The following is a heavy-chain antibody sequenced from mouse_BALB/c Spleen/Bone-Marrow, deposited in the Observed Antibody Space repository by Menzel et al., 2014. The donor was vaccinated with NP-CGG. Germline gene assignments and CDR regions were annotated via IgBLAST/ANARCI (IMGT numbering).Heavy chain of an antibody. CDR3: TVPFGPGFDY. Sequence: EVQLQQSGGGLVQPGGSKKLSCVASGFTFSSYWMNWVRQSPEKGLEWVAEIGLKSNNYETHYAESVKGRFTISRDDSKSSVYLQMNNLRGEDTGIYFCTVPFGPGFDYWGQGTTLTVSS. CDR2: IGLKSNNYET. V-gene: IGHV6-6*02. J-gene: IGHJ2*01. CDR1: GFTFSSYW.